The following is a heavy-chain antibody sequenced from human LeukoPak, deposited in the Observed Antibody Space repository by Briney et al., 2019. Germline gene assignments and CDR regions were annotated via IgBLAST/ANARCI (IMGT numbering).Heavy chain of an antibody. CDR1: GGSLCRFY. D-gene: IGHD6-13*01. CDR3: VRGPTYSSRWYMDY. J-gene: IGHJ4*02. Sequence: PSETLSLTCTVSGGSLCRFYWGWVRQPAGKGVEWIGRIYGSGGTSYNPSLKSRVTLSVDSSKNQFSLKLSSVTAADAAVYYCVRGPTYSSRWYMDYWGQGTLVTVSS. V-gene: IGHV4-4*07. CDR2: IYGSGGT.